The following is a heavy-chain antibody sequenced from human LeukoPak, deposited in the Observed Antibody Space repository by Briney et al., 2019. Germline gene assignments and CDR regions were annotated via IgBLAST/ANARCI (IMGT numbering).Heavy chain of an antibody. J-gene: IGHJ6*03. Sequence: SVKVSCKASGGTFSSYAISWVRQAPGQGLDWMGRIIPIFGTANYAQKFQGRVTITRNASIRTAYMELSSLGSEDTGVYYCARVPAASRQRYKVVKYYYYMDVWGKGTTVTVSS. CDR3: ARVPAASRQRYKVVKYYYYMDV. V-gene: IGHV1-69*05. CDR2: IIPIFGTA. CDR1: GGTFSSYA. D-gene: IGHD2-2*01.